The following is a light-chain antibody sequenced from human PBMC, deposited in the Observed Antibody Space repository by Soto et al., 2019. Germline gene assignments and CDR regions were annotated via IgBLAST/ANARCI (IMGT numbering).Light chain of an antibody. CDR2: DVN. Sequence: QSVLTQPASVSGSPGQSITISCTGTSSDIGGYNYVSWYQQRPGKAPKLMIYDVNNRPSGVSNRFSGSKSGNTASLTISGLQAEDEADYYCSSYTSSSTPYVFGTGTKLTVL. J-gene: IGLJ1*01. CDR1: SSDIGGYNY. V-gene: IGLV2-14*01. CDR3: SSYTSSSTPYV.